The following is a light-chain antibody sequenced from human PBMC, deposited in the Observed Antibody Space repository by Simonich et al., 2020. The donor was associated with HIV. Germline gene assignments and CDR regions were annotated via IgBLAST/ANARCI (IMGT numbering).Light chain of an antibody. Sequence: DIQMTQSPSTLSASVGDSVTITCRASQGISRWLAWYQQKPGKAPKLLISKASSLESGVPSRFSGSGSGTEFTLTISSLQPDDFATYYCQQYNSYSPPFTFGPGTKVDIK. V-gene: IGKV1-5*03. CDR3: QQYNSYSPPFT. J-gene: IGKJ3*01. CDR2: KAS. CDR1: QGISRW.